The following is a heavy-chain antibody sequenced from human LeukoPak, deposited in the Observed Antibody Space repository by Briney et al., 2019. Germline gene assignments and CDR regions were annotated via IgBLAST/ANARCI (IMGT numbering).Heavy chain of an antibody. D-gene: IGHD2-15*01. V-gene: IGHV4-39*01. CDR2: IYYFGNT. CDR3: ARWIVPVVD. CDR1: GXXIXGXSXX. J-gene: IGHJ4*02. Sequence: SXXXSXXCTXXGXXIXGXSXXWXWIRQSPGKGLEWIGSIYYFGNTYYNPSLKSRVTISVDTSKNQFSLNLRSVTAADTAVFFCARWIVPVVDWGQGILVTVSP.